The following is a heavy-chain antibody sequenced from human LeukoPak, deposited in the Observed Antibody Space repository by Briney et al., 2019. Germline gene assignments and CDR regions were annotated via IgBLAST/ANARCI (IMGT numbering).Heavy chain of an antibody. Sequence: SETLSLTCTVSGGSISSYYWSWIRQPPGKGLEWIGYIYYSGSTNYNPSLKSRVTMSVDTSKNQFSLKLSSVTAADTAVYYCARAEGQTFDYWGQGTLVTVSS. V-gene: IGHV4-59*01. CDR3: ARAEGQTFDY. CDR1: GGSISSYY. CDR2: IYYSGST. J-gene: IGHJ4*02.